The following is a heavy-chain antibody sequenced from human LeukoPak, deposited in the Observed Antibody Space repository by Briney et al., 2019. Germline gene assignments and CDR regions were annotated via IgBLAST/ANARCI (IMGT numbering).Heavy chain of an antibody. D-gene: IGHD1-26*01. V-gene: IGHV6-1*01. CDR1: GDSVSSNSAA. CDR2: TYYRSKWYS. Sequence: SQTLSLTCAMSGDSVSSNSAAWNWIRQPPSRGLEWLGRTYYRSKWYSDFALSVKSRMTINPDTSKNQFSLQLSSVTPEDTAVYYCARTSGNYHYFDYWGQGTLVTVSS. J-gene: IGHJ4*02. CDR3: ARTSGNYHYFDY.